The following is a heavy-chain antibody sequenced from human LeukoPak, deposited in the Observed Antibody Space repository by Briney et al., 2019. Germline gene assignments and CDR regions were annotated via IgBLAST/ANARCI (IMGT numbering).Heavy chain of an antibody. D-gene: IGHD2-15*01. CDR2: ISSSGDTI. Sequence: PGGSLRLSCAASGFIFSDYYMSWIRQAPGKGLEWLSYISSSGDTIYYADSVKGRFTISRDNAKNSLYLQMNSLRAEDTAVYYCASTYGYCSGGSCRAYFDYWGQGTLVTVSS. CDR3: ASTYGYCSGGSCRAYFDY. J-gene: IGHJ4*02. CDR1: GFIFSDYY. V-gene: IGHV3-11*04.